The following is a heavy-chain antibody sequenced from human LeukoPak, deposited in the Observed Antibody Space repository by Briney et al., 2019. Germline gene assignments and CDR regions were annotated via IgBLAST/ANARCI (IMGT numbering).Heavy chain of an antibody. CDR2: IVVGSGNT. V-gene: IGHV1-58*02. CDR3: AAGTRFLEWLLSGYNYYGMDV. D-gene: IGHD3-3*01. CDR1: GFTFTSSA. J-gene: IGHJ6*02. Sequence: SVKVSCKASGFTFTSSAMQWVRQARGQRLEWIGWIVVGSGNTNYAQKFQERVTITRDMSTSTAYMELSSLRSEDTAVYYCAAGTRFLEWLLSGYNYYGMDVWGQGTTVTVSS.